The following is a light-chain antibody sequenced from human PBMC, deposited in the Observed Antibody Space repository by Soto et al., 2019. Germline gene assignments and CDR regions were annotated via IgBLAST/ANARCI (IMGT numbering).Light chain of an antibody. Sequence: EVVVTQSPATLSVSSGEIVTLSCRASQSVGNNLAWYQQKPGQAPRLLIHGASTRHSGIPGRFSGSGSGTEFTLTISSLEPEDFAVYYCQQVVTFAHGTKVDIK. CDR2: GAS. V-gene: IGKV3-15*01. J-gene: IGKJ1*01. CDR3: QQVVT. CDR1: QSVGNN.